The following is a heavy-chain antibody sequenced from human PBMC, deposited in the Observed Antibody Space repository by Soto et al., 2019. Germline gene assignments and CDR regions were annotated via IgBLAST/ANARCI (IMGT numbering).Heavy chain of an antibody. CDR3: ASGGVSRFLEWLELPSWFDP. D-gene: IGHD3-3*01. CDR1: GGSISRYY. CDR2: IYYSGST. Sequence: SETLSLTCTVSGGSISRYYWSWIRQPPGKGLEWIGYIYYSGSTNYNPSLKSRVTISVDTSKNQFSLKLSSVTAADTAVYYCASGGVSRFLEWLELPSWFDPWGQGTLVTVSS. J-gene: IGHJ5*02. V-gene: IGHV4-59*01.